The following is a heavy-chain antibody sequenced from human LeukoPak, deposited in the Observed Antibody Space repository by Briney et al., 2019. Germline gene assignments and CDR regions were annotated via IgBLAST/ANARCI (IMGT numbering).Heavy chain of an antibody. CDR1: GYTFTSYG. D-gene: IGHD3-9*01. CDR3: ARDRPDILTGYAYYYGMDV. Sequence: ASVKASCKASGYTFTSYGISSVRQAPGHGLECLGWISAYNGNTNYAQKLQGRVTMTTDTSTRAAYMELRSLRSDDTAVYYCARDRPDILTGYAYYYGMDVWGKGTTVTVSS. CDR2: ISAYNGNT. J-gene: IGHJ6*04. V-gene: IGHV1-18*04.